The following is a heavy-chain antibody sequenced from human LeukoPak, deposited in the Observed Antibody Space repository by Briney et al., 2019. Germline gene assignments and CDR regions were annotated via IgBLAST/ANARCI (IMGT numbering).Heavy chain of an antibody. CDR3: ARHWRCTSTSCYAFDI. V-gene: IGHV5-51*01. CDR1: GYNFTTYW. Sequence: GESLKISCQGSGYNFTTYWIGWVRQMPGKGLEWMGIIYPGDSDTRYSPSFQGQVTISADKSISTAYLQWSSLKASDTAMYYCARHWRCTSTSCYAFDIWGQGTMVIVSS. D-gene: IGHD2-2*01. J-gene: IGHJ3*02. CDR2: IYPGDSDT.